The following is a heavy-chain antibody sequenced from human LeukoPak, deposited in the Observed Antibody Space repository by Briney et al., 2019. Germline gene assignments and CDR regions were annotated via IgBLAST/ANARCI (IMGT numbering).Heavy chain of an antibody. CDR1: GGTFSSYA. J-gene: IGHJ5*02. CDR3: ARAGCSSTSCPEPYNWFDP. CDR2: IIPIFGTA. V-gene: IGHV1-69*01. D-gene: IGHD2-2*01. Sequence: ASVKVSCKASGGTFSSYAISWVRQAPGQGLEWMVGIIPIFGTANYAQKFQGRVTITADESTSTAYMELSSLRSEDTAVYYCARAGCSSTSCPEPYNWFDPWGQGTLVTVSS.